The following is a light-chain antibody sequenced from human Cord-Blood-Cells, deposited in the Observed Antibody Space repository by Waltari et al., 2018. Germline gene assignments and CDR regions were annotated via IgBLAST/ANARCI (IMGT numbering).Light chain of an antibody. CDR1: KLGDKY. Sequence: SYELTQPPSVSVSPGQTASITCSGDKLGDKYACWYQQKPGQSPVLVIYQDSKRPSGNPERFACYNSWNTATLTISGTQAMDEADYYCQAWDSSTDNVVFGGGTKLTVL. CDR3: QAWDSSTDNVV. V-gene: IGLV3-1*01. CDR2: QDS. J-gene: IGLJ2*01.